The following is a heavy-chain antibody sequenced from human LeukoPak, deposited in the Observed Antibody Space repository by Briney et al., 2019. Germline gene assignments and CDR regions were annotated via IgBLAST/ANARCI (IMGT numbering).Heavy chain of an antibody. J-gene: IGHJ3*02. D-gene: IGHD1-26*01. V-gene: IGHV4-34*01. CDR1: GGSFSGDF. Sequence: SETLSLTCAVSGGSFSGDFWSWIRQSPGKGLEWIGEINHSGSTNYNPSLKSRVTISVDTSKNQFSLKLSSVTAADTAVYYCARWPLVGATDLRAFDIWGQGTMVTASS. CDR2: INHSGST. CDR3: ARWPLVGATDLRAFDI.